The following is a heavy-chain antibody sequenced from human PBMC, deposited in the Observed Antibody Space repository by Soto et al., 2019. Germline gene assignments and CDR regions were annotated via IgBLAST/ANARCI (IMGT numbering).Heavy chain of an antibody. Sequence: GASVKVSCKASGYTFNGYYMHWVRQAPGQGLEWMGWINPNSGGTNYAQKFQGWVTMTRDTSISTAYMELSRLRSDDTAVYYCARANVVVVAATDEDYYGMDVWGQGTTVTVSS. J-gene: IGHJ6*02. CDR3: ARANVVVVAATDEDYYGMDV. V-gene: IGHV1-2*04. CDR1: GYTFNGYY. D-gene: IGHD2-15*01. CDR2: INPNSGGT.